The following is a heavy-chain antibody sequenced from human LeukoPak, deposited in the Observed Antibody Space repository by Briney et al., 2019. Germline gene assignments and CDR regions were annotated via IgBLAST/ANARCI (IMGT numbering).Heavy chain of an antibody. D-gene: IGHD5-24*01. V-gene: IGHV3-9*01. CDR3: VKDVKMATIYGHFEY. CDR1: GFTFDDYA. J-gene: IGHJ4*02. CDR2: ISWNSVI. Sequence: GGSLRLSCAASGFTFDDYAMHWVRQAPGKGLEWVSGISWNSVIAYADSVKGRFTISRDNAKNSLYLQMNSLRAEDTALYYCVKDVKMATIYGHFEYWGQGTLVTVSS.